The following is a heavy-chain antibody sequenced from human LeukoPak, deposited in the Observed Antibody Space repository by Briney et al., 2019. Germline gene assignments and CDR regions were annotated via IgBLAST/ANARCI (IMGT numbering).Heavy chain of an antibody. D-gene: IGHD3-22*01. CDR2: IIPILGIA. Sequence: SVKVSCKASGGTFSSYAISWVRQAPGQGLEWMGRIIPILGIANYAQKFQGRVTITADKSTSTAYMELSSLRSEDTAVYYCAREVNYYDSSGYYPPFDYWGQGTLVTVSS. CDR3: AREVNYYDSSGYYPPFDY. CDR1: GGTFSSYA. V-gene: IGHV1-69*04. J-gene: IGHJ4*02.